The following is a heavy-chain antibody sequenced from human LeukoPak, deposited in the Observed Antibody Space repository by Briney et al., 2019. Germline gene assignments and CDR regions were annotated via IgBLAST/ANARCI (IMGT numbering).Heavy chain of an antibody. CDR3: ARFRQSPRTGTNCYHYFDY. CDR1: GYSFTDSW. CDR2: IYPSDSDI. J-gene: IGHJ4*02. D-gene: IGHD2-2*01. Sequence: GESLKISCKASGYSFTDSWIGWVRQMPGKGLEWMAIIYPSDSDIKYSPSFQGQVSISADKSISTTFLRWSGLKASDTAMYFCARFRQSPRTGTNCYHYFDYWGQGTLVTVSS. V-gene: IGHV5-51*01.